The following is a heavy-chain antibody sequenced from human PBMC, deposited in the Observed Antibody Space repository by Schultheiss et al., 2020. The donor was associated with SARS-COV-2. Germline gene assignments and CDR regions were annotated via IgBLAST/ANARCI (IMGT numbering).Heavy chain of an antibody. Sequence: GGSLRLSCAASGFTFSSYGMHWVRQAPGKGLEWVAVIWYDGSNKYYADSVKGRFTISRDNSKNTLYLQMNSLRAEDTAVYYCALNSSSWYRDYCYYYMDVWGKGTTVTVSS. D-gene: IGHD6-13*01. V-gene: IGHV3-33*01. CDR3: ALNSSSWYRDYCYYYMDV. CDR1: GFTFSSYG. J-gene: IGHJ6*03. CDR2: IWYDGSNK.